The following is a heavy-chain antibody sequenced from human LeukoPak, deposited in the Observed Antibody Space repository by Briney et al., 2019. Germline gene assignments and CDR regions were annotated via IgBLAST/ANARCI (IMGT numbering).Heavy chain of an antibody. CDR3: AKGGSPGYNYNAFDM. CDR1: GLTFRIFE. Sequence: PGGSLGLSCEASGLTFRIFEMNWVRLAPGKGLEWVSFISSSGNIKLYADSVRGRFTISRDNAKHSLYLHMSSLRAEDTAVYYCAKGGSPGYNYNAFDMWGQGTVVAVS. CDR2: ISSSGNIK. J-gene: IGHJ3*02. D-gene: IGHD3-9*01. V-gene: IGHV3-48*03.